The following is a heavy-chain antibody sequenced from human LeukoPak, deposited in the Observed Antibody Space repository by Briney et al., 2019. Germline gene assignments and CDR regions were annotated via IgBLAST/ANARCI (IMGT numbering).Heavy chain of an antibody. J-gene: IGHJ4*02. D-gene: IGHD2-21*02. CDR2: IKQDGSEK. Sequence: PGGSLRLSCAGSGFTFSRHGMNWVRQAPGKGLEWVANIKQDGSEKYYVDSVKGRFTISRDNAKNSLYLQMNSLRAEDTAVYYCARGDPFDYWGQGTLVTVSS. V-gene: IGHV3-7*01. CDR1: GFTFSRHG. CDR3: ARGDPFDY.